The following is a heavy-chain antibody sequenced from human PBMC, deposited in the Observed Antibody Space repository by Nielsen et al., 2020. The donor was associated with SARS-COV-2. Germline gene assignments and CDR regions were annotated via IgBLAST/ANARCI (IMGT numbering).Heavy chain of an antibody. CDR3: ARDWSRAADV. CDR2: INPDGSEK. V-gene: IGHV3-7*01. CDR1: GFTFSSLW. Sequence: GESLKISCAASGFTFSSLWMSWVRQVPGKGLEWVADINPDGSEKFYVDSVKGRFTISRDNAKNSMSLQMNSLRVEDTAVYYRARDWSRAADVWGQGTMVTVSS. D-gene: IGHD2-15*01. J-gene: IGHJ3*01.